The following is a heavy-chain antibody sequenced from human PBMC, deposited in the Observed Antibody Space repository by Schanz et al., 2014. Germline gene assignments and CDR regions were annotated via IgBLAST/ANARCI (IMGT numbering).Heavy chain of an antibody. V-gene: IGHV3-23*01. D-gene: IGHD1-26*01. J-gene: IGHJ6*02. CDR2: ISSGGGTT. Sequence: EVQLLESGGGLVQPGGSLRLSCAASGFPFSTYAMNWVRQAPGKGLEWVSSISSGGGTTYYADSVKGRFTISRDNSKNTMYLQMNSLRAEDTAVYYCVKDLQRELLRDDHYYGMDVWGQGTTVTVSS. CDR3: VKDLQRELLRDDHYYGMDV. CDR1: GFPFSTYA.